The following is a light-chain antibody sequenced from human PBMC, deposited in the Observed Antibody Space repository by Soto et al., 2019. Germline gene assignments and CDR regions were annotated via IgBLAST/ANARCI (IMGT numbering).Light chain of an antibody. Sequence: EIVMTQSPATLSVSPGETATLSCRASQSVSSNLAWYQQKPGQAPSLLIYGASTRATDIPPMFSGSGSGTEFTLTITSLQSEDFAFYYCQQYKNWPPLTFGGGTKVEIK. CDR3: QQYKNWPPLT. CDR2: GAS. V-gene: IGKV3-15*01. CDR1: QSVSSN. J-gene: IGKJ4*01.